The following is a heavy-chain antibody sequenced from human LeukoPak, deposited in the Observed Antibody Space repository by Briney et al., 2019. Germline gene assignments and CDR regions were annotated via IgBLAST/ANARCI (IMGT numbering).Heavy chain of an antibody. D-gene: IGHD6-13*01. CDR3: AKGPSPASLYAPIGFDY. CDR1: GFTFSSYG. J-gene: IGHJ4*02. Sequence: GRSLRLSCAASGFTFSSYGMHWVRQAPGKGLEWVAVISYDGSNKYYADSVKGRFTISRDNSKNTLYLQMNSLRAEDTVVYYCAKGPSPASLYAPIGFDYWGQGTLVTVSS. V-gene: IGHV3-30*18. CDR2: ISYDGSNK.